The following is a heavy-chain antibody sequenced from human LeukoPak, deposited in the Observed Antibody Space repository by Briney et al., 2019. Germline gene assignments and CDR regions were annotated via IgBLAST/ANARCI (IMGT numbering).Heavy chain of an antibody. CDR2: ISSSGSTI. D-gene: IGHD2-2*01. J-gene: IGHJ4*02. V-gene: IGHV3-48*03. CDR3: ARALYCSSTSCYLPFDY. Sequence: GGSLRLSCAASGFTFSSYEMNWVRQAPGKGLEWVSYISSSGSTIYYADSVKGRFTISRDSAKNSLYLQMNSLRAEDTAVYYCARALYCSSTSCYLPFDYWGQGTLVTVSS. CDR1: GFTFSSYE.